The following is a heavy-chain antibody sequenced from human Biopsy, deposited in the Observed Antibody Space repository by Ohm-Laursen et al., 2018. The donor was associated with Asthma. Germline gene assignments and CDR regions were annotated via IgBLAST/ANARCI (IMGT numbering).Heavy chain of an antibody. CDR2: IYYSGGT. CDR1: GDAMSTSGSY. CDR3: ARAVSSSSYWYFDL. D-gene: IGHD6-6*01. J-gene: IGHJ2*01. V-gene: IGHV4-39*02. Sequence: GTLSLTCIVSGDAMSTSGSYWGWIRQSPGKGLEWIGSIYYSGGTYYNPSLESQVTISADTSKNHFSLKVTSVTAADAAVYYCARAVSSSSYWYFDLWGRGDLVTVSS.